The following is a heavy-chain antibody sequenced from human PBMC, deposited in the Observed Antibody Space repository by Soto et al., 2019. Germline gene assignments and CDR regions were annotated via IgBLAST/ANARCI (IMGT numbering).Heavy chain of an antibody. CDR2: INPSGGST. V-gene: IGHV1-46*01. Sequence: ASVKVSCKASGYTFTIYYIHWLRQAPGQGPEWMGVINPSGGSTTYAQKFQGRVTMTRDTSTSTVYMELSSLRSDDTAVYYCARYALIVAVTTSHRYYGLDVWGQGTTVTVSS. D-gene: IGHD3-22*01. J-gene: IGHJ6*02. CDR3: ARYALIVAVTTSHRYYGLDV. CDR1: GYTFTIYY.